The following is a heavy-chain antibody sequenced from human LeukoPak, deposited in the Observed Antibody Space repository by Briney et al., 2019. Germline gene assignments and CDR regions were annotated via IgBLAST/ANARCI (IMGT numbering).Heavy chain of an antibody. J-gene: IGHJ4*02. CDR3: ARGLQTNVYYDSSGYYND. CDR1: GYTFTSYD. Sequence: ASVKVSCKASGYTFTSYDINWVRQATGQGLEWMGWMNPNSGNTGYAQKFQGRVTMTRNTSISTAYMELSSLRSEDTAVYYCARGLQTNVYYDSSGYYNDWGQGTLVTVSS. V-gene: IGHV1-8*01. D-gene: IGHD3-22*01. CDR2: MNPNSGNT.